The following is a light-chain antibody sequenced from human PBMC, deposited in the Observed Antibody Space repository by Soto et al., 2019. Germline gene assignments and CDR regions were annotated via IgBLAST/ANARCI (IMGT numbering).Light chain of an antibody. V-gene: IGKV1-5*01. Sequence: DIQMTQSPSTLSASVGDRVTITCRASQSISSWLAWYQQKPGKAPKLLIYDASSLESGVPSRFSGSGSGTEFTLTIRSLQPDDFATYYCEQYNSYSWTFGQGTTVDIK. CDR2: DAS. J-gene: IGKJ1*01. CDR1: QSISSW. CDR3: EQYNSYSWT.